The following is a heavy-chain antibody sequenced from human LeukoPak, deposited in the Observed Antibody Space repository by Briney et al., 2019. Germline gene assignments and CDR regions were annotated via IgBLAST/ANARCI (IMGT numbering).Heavy chain of an antibody. CDR1: RFTFSSFA. J-gene: IGHJ4*02. CDR3: ARPDGITMVRGVIY. D-gene: IGHD3-10*01. V-gene: IGHV3-23*01. Sequence: PGGSLRLSCVASRFTFSSFATSWVRQAPGKGLEWVSTISGSGDRTYYADSVKGRFTISRDNSKNTLYLQMNSLRAEDTALYYCARPDGITMVRGVIYWGQGTLVTVSS. CDR2: ISGSGDRT.